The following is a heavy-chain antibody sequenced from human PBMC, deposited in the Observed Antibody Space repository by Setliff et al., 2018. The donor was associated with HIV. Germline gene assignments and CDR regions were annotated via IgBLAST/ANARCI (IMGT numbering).Heavy chain of an antibody. CDR3: ARDPYSSGWNEYLSYYSYYNMDV. J-gene: IGHJ6*04. CDR1: GFTFSSYA. Sequence: PGGSLRLSCAASGFTFSSYAMSWVRQAPGKGLEWVALISYDGGNEYHADSVKGRFTISRDNSKDTLFLQMNSLRPEDTAIYYCARDPYSSGWNEYLSYYSYYNMDVWGKGTTVTVSS. V-gene: IGHV3-30*04. D-gene: IGHD6-19*01. CDR2: ISYDGGNE.